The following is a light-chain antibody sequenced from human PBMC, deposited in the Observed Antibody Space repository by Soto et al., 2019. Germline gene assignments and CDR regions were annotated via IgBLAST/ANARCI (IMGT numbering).Light chain of an antibody. CDR3: QSYDSSLSALI. CDR2: GNS. Sequence: QSVLTQPPSVSGAPGQRVTISCTGSSSNIGAGYDVHWYQQLPGTAPKLLIFGNSNRPSGVRDRFSGSKSGTSASLAITGLQAEDEADYDCQSYDSSLSALIFGGGTKLTVL. J-gene: IGLJ2*01. V-gene: IGLV1-40*01. CDR1: SSNIGAGYD.